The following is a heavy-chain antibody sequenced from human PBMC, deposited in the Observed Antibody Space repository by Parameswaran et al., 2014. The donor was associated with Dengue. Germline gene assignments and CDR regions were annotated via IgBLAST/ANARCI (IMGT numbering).Heavy chain of an antibody. Sequence: WVRQAPGQGLEWMGWIYVYNGNTNFAQKFQGRVTLTTDTSTSTAYMELRDLRSDDTAIYYCARDRANVFDYWGQGTLVTVSS. CDR3: ARDRANVFDY. V-gene: IGHV1-18*01. J-gene: IGHJ4*02. CDR2: IYVYNGNT.